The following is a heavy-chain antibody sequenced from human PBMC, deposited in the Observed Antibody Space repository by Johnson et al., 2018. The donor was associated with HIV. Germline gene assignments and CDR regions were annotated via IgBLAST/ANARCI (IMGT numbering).Heavy chain of an antibody. CDR1: GFTFSSYA. CDR3: ARGHLRFAFDI. V-gene: IGHV3-30-3*01. CDR2: ISYDGSNK. D-gene: IGHD4-17*01. J-gene: IGHJ3*02. Sequence: VQLVESGGGVVHPGRSLRLSCAASGFTFSSYAMHWVRQAPGKGLEWVAVISYDGSNKYYADPVKGRFTISRDNSKNKLYLQMNSLRAEDTAVYYCARGHLRFAFDIWGQGTMVTVSS.